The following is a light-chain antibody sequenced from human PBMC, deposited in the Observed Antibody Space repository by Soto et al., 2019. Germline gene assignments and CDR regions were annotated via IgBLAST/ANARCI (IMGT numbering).Light chain of an antibody. J-gene: IGLJ2*01. V-gene: IGLV2-14*01. CDR2: DVS. Sequence: QSVLTQPASVSGSPGQSITISCTGTSSDVGGYNYVSWYQQHPGKAPKLMIYDVSNRPSGVSNRFSGSKSGNTASLTISGLPADDEADYFCSSYTSSSPVVFGGGTKVTVL. CDR1: SSDVGGYNY. CDR3: SSYTSSSPVV.